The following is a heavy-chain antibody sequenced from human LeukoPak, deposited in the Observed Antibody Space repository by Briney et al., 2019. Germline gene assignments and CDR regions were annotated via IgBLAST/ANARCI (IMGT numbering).Heavy chain of an antibody. CDR2: INPNSGGT. J-gene: IGHJ4*02. D-gene: IGHD3-16*01. CDR1: XYXXTGYY. V-gene: IGHV1-2*02. Sequence: XXXAXXYXXTGYYMXXVRQAPGQGLEWMGWINPNSGGTNYAQKFQGRVTMTRDTSISTAYMELSRLRSDDTAVYYCAREGEDIGFDYWGQXTL. CDR3: AREGEDIGFDY.